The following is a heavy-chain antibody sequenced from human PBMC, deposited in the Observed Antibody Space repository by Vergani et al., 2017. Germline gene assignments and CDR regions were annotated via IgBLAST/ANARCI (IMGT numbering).Heavy chain of an antibody. CDR3: ARDLYSSSFTFDY. CDR1: GFTFSSYG. J-gene: IGHJ4*02. V-gene: IGHV3-33*01. D-gene: IGHD6-6*01. CDR2: IWYDGSNK. Sequence: QVQLVESGGGVVQPGRSLRLSCAASGFTFSSYGMHWVRQAPGKGLEWVAVIWYDGSNKYYADSVKGRFTISRDNSKNTLYLQMNSLRAEDTAVYYCARDLYSSSFTFDYWGQGTLVTVSS.